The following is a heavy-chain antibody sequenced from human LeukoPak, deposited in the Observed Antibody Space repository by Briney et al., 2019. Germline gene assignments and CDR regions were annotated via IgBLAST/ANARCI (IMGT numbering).Heavy chain of an antibody. J-gene: IGHJ4*02. Sequence: ASVKVSCKASGGTFSSYAISWVRQAPGQGLEWMGRITPILGIANYAQKFQGRVTITADKSTSTAYMELSSLRSEDTAVYYCARDPSTTPIDWGQGTLVTVSS. CDR2: ITPILGIA. CDR3: ARDPSTTPID. CDR1: GGTFSSYA. D-gene: IGHD4-11*01. V-gene: IGHV1-69*04.